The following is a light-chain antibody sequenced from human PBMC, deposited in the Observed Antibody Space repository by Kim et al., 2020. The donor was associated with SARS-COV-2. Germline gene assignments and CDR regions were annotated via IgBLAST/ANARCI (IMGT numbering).Light chain of an antibody. CDR3: CSYAGSGTLV. CDR2: EVT. Sequence: QSALTQPASVSGSAGQSVTISCAGTASDIGTYNLVSWYQQHPGRAPKLVIYEVTNRWPSGIPDRFSASKSGNTASLTISGLQAEDEADYYCCSYAGSGTLVFGGGTKVTVL. V-gene: IGLV2-23*02. CDR1: ASDIGTYNL. J-gene: IGLJ3*02.